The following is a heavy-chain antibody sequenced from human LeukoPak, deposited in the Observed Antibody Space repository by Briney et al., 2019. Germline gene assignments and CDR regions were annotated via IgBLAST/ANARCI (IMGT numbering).Heavy chain of an antibody. D-gene: IGHD2-2*01. Sequence: PGGSLRLSCAASGLTFIEFWMSSVRPPPGRGLEGLANIKQVGNEKYHVDSLKGRFAISRDNAKNEVYLEMNSVRAEDTGVYYCAGRDSSRSPMAYWGQGTLVSVSS. J-gene: IGHJ4*02. V-gene: IGHV3-7*01. CDR2: IKQVGNEK. CDR1: GLTFIEFW. CDR3: AGRDSSRSPMAY.